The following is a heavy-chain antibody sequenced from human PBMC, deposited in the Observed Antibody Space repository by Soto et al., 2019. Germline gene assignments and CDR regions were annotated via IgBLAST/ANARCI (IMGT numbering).Heavy chain of an antibody. CDR3: TRHSVDY. V-gene: IGHV3-73*01. CDR2: IRAKAYSYAT. J-gene: IGHJ4*02. CDR1: GFTFSDAA. Sequence: EVQLVESGGGLVQPGGSLKLSCAASGFTFSDAALHWVRQASGKGLEWVGRIRAKAYSYATAYAASVKGRFTISRDDSKNTTNLQMSSQNAEDTAVYYCTRHSVDYWGQGTLVTVSS.